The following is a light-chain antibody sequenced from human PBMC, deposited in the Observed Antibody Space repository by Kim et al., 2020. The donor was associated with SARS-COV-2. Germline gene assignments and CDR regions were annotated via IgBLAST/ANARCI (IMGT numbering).Light chain of an antibody. V-gene: IGKV3-15*01. Sequence: SPGERATLCCRASQSVGNNVAWYQHKPGQAPRVLIYGVSTRATGIPARFSGSGSGTEFTLSISSLQSEDFAVYFCHQYNDWPPGDTFGQGTKLEI. J-gene: IGKJ2*01. CDR2: GVS. CDR3: HQYNDWPPGDT. CDR1: QSVGNN.